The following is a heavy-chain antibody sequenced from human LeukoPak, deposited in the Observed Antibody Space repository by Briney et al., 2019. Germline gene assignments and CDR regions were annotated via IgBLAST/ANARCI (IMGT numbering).Heavy chain of an antibody. Sequence: SETLSLTCTVSGGSISSYYWSWIRQPPGKGLEWIGYIYYSGSTNYNPSLKSRVTISVDTSKNQFSLKLSSVTAADTAVYYCARDLIGQATYYYYGTDVWGQGTTVTVSS. D-gene: IGHD2/OR15-2a*01. V-gene: IGHV4-59*12. CDR1: GGSISSYY. J-gene: IGHJ6*02. CDR2: IYYSGST. CDR3: ARDLIGQATYYYYGTDV.